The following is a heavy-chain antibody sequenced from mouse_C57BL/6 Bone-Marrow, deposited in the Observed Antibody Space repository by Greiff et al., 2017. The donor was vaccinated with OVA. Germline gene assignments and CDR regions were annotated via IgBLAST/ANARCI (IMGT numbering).Heavy chain of an antibody. V-gene: IGHV5-6*01. J-gene: IGHJ3*01. D-gene: IGHD1-2*01. CDR3: ARHGYAWFAY. CDR1: GFTFSSYG. CDR2: ISSGGSYT. Sequence: EVHLVESGGDLVKPGGSLKLSCAASGFTFSSYGMSWVRQTPDKRLEWVATISSGGSYTYYPDSVQGRFTISRDNAKNTLYLQMSSLKSEDTAMYYCARHGYAWFAYWGQGTLVTVSA.